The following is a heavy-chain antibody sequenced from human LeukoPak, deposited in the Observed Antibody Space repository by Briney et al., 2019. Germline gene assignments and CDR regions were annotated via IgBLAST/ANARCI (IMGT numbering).Heavy chain of an antibody. J-gene: IGHJ4*02. V-gene: IGHV4-59*12. CDR2: IYYSGST. CDR1: GGSISSYY. Sequence: SETLSLTCTVSGGSISSYYWSWIRQPPGKGLEWIGYIYYSGSTNYNPSLKSRVTISVDTSKNQFSLKLSSVTAADTAVYYCARVYSYGYNRYFDFWGQGTLVTVSS. CDR3: ARVYSYGYNRYFDF. D-gene: IGHD5-18*01.